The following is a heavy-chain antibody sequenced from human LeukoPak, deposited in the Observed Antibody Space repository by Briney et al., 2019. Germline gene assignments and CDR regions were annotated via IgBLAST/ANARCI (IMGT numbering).Heavy chain of an antibody. V-gene: IGHV1-69*13. CDR2: IIPIFGTA. J-gene: IGHJ4*02. CDR3: ATGSHVRVYDSSAYYGHY. Sequence: SVKVSCKASGGTFSSYAISWVRQAPGQGLEWMGGIIPIFGTANYAQKFQGRVTITADESTSTAYMELSSLRSEDTAVYYCATGSHVRVYDSSAYYGHYWGQGTLVTVSS. D-gene: IGHD3-22*01. CDR1: GGTFSSYA.